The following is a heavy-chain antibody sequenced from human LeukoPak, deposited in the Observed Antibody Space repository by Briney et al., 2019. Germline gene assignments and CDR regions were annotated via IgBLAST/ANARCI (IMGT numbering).Heavy chain of an antibody. CDR3: ARRGGSHAFWFDP. Sequence: PSETLSLTCAVYGGSFSGYYWCWIRQPPGKGLEWIGYIYYSGSTNYNPSLKSRVTISVDTSKNQFSLKLSSVTAADTAVYYCARRGGSHAFWFDPWGQGTLVTVSS. V-gene: IGHV4-59*08. CDR1: GGSFSGYY. D-gene: IGHD1-26*01. J-gene: IGHJ5*02. CDR2: IYYSGST.